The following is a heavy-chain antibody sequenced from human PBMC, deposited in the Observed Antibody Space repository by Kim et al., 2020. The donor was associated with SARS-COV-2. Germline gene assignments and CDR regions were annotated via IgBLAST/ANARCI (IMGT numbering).Heavy chain of an antibody. J-gene: IGHJ5*02. CDR3: ARVPKITMVRESVNWFDP. Sequence: QGRVTITRDTSASTAYMELSSLRSEDTAVYYCARVPKITMVRESVNWFDPWGQGTLVTVSS. D-gene: IGHD3-10*01. V-gene: IGHV1-3*01.